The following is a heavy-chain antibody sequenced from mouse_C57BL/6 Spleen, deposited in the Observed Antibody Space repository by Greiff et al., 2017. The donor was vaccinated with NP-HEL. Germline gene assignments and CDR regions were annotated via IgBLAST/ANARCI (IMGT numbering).Heavy chain of an antibody. CDR1: GYTFTSYW. J-gene: IGHJ2*01. CDR3: ARVDLYGSRLYYFDY. D-gene: IGHD2-2*01. V-gene: IGHV1-50*01. CDR2: IDPSDSYT. Sequence: QVQLQQPGAELVKPGASVKLSCKASGYTFTSYWMQWVKQRPGQGLEWIGEIDPSDSYTNYNQKFKGKATLTVDTSSSTAYMQLSSLTSEDSAVYYCARVDLYGSRLYYFDYWGQGTTLTVSS.